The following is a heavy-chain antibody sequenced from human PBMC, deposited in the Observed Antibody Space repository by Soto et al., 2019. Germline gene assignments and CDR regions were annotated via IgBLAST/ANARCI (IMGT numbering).Heavy chain of an antibody. Sequence: SETLSLTCTVSGGSVSSGSYYWSWIRQPPGKGLEWIGYIYYSGSTNYNPSLKSRVTISVDTSKNQFSLKLSSVTAADTAVYYCARESDIMTGYLDYWGQGPLVTVS. CDR2: IYYSGST. V-gene: IGHV4-61*01. D-gene: IGHD3-9*01. J-gene: IGHJ4*02. CDR1: GGSVSSGSYY. CDR3: ARESDIMTGYLDY.